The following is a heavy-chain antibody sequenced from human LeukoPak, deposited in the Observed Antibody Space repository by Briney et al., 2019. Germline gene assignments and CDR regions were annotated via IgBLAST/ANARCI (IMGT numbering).Heavy chain of an antibody. CDR3: ARHPKKNGIVGATIYD. CDR1: GGSISSSSYY. J-gene: IGHJ4*02. Sequence: SETLSLTCIVSGGSISSSSYYWGWIRQPPGKGLEWIRSIYFSGTTYYSPSLKSRVTISVDTSKNHFSLKLSSVTAADTAVYYCARHPKKNGIVGATIYDWGQGTLVTVSS. V-gene: IGHV4-39*01. CDR2: IYFSGTT. D-gene: IGHD1-26*01.